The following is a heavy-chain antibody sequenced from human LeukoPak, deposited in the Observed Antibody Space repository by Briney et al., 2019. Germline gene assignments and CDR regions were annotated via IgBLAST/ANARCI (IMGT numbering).Heavy chain of an antibody. D-gene: IGHD6-13*01. J-gene: IGHJ4*02. CDR3: ARGIAAAGTWNYFDY. Sequence: SGTLSLTCAVSGGSISSSNWWSWVRQPPGKGLEWIGEIYHSGSTNYNPSLKSRVTISVDKPKNQFSLKLSSVTAADTAVYYCARGIAAAGTWNYFDYWGQGTLVTVSS. CDR1: GGSISSSNW. CDR2: IYHSGST. V-gene: IGHV4-4*02.